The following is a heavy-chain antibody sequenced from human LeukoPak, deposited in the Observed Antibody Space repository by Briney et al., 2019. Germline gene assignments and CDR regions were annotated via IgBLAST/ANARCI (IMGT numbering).Heavy chain of an antibody. CDR2: ISGSGGST. Sequence: GGSPRLSCAASGFTFSSYTMSWVRQAPGKGLEWVSAISGSGGSTYYADSVKGRFTISRDNSKNTLYLQMNSLRAEDTAVYYCAKDGVRWYSSGWYDYWGQGTLVTVSS. V-gene: IGHV3-23*01. J-gene: IGHJ4*02. CDR3: AKDGVRWYSSGWYDY. D-gene: IGHD6-19*01. CDR1: GFTFSSYT.